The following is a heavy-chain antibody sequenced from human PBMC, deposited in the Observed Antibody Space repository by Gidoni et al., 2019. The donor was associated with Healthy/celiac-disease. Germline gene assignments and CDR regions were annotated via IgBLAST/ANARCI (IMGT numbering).Heavy chain of an antibody. V-gene: IGHV3-74*01. CDR2: SNSDGSST. CDR1: VFTFSSYW. J-gene: IGHJ6*02. CDR3: ARAAGTTRSYYYYGMDV. Sequence: EVQLVESGGGLVQPGGSLRLSCAASVFTFSSYWMHWVRQAPGKGLVWVSRSNSDGSSTSYADSVKGRFTISRDNAKNTLYLQMNSLRAEDTAVYYCARAAGTTRSYYYYGMDVWGQGTTVTVSS. D-gene: IGHD1-7*01.